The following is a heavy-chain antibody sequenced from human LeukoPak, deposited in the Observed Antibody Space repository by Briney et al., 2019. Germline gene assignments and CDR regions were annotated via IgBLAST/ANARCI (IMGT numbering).Heavy chain of an antibody. Sequence: PSETLSLTCTVSGGSISSYYWSWIRQPPGKGLEWIGYIYYSGSTNYNPSLKSRVTISVDTSKNQFSLKLSSVTAADTAVYYCARVRTIGAVVNYYYYYMDVCGKGTTVTVSS. CDR1: GGSISSYY. J-gene: IGHJ6*03. CDR2: IYYSGST. D-gene: IGHD2-8*01. CDR3: ARVRTIGAVVNYYYYYMDV. V-gene: IGHV4-59*12.